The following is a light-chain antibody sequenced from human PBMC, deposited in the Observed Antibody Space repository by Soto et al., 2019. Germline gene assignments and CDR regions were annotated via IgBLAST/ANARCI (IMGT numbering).Light chain of an antibody. CDR1: SSDVGSYNR. Sequence: QSVLTQPASVSGSPGQSITISCTGGSSDVGSYNRVSWYRQHPGKAPKLVIYEVIKRPSGVPDRFSGSKSGNTASLTVSGLQAEDEADYYCSSYAGSNNRVFGGGTKLTVL. V-gene: IGLV2-8*01. CDR3: SSYAGSNNRV. CDR2: EVI. J-gene: IGLJ3*02.